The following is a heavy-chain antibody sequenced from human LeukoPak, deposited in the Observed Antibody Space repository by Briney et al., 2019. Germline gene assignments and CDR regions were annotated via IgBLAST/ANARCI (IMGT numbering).Heavy chain of an antibody. CDR3: ARVPHYGMDV. CDR2: ISGSGGST. V-gene: IGHV3-23*01. CDR1: GFTFSSYA. J-gene: IGHJ6*02. Sequence: PGGSLRLSCAASGFTFSSYAMSWVRQAPGKGLEWVSAISGSGGSTYYADSVKGRFTISRDNAKNSLYLQMNSLRAEDTAVYYCARVPHYGMDVWGQGTTVTVSS.